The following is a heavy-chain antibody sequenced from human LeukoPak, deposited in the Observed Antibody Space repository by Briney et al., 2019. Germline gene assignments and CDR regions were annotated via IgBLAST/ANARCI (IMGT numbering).Heavy chain of an antibody. Sequence: SETLSLTCTVSGGSISGYYWSWIRQSPGRGLEWIGYVYYSGNTNYNPSLKSRLTISLDTAKNQFSPKLSSVTSADTAVYYCARGEYEDLVDNWGQGTLVTVSS. J-gene: IGHJ4*02. V-gene: IGHV4-59*01. CDR2: VYYSGNT. D-gene: IGHD1-26*01. CDR3: ARGEYEDLVDN. CDR1: GGSISGYY.